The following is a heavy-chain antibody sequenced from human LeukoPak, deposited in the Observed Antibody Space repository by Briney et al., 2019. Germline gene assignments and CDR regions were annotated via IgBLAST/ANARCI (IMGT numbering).Heavy chain of an antibody. CDR1: GYTFTNYY. CDR3: AKFAGGSPPTTMDY. CDR2: INPGGGST. Sequence: ASVKVSRKASGYTFTNYYIHWVRQAPGQGLEWMGIINPGGGSTTYAQRFQGRVTMTRDTSTSTVYMELSSLRSEDTAVYYCAKFAGGSPPTTMDYWGQGTLVTVSS. V-gene: IGHV1-46*01. J-gene: IGHJ4*02. D-gene: IGHD3-10*01.